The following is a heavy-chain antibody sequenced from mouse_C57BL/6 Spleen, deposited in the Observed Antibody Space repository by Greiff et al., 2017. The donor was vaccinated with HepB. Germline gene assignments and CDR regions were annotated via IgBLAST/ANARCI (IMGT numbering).Heavy chain of an antibody. V-gene: IGHV1-50*01. Sequence: QVHVKQPGAELVKPGASVKLSCKASGYTFTSYWMQWVKQRPGQGLEWIGEIDPSDSYTNYNQKFKGKATLTVDTSSSTAYMQLSSLTSEDSAVYYCARGAFTTVVDYWGQGTTLTVSS. CDR1: GYTFTSYW. CDR2: IDPSDSYT. D-gene: IGHD1-1*01. CDR3: ARGAFTTVVDY. J-gene: IGHJ2*01.